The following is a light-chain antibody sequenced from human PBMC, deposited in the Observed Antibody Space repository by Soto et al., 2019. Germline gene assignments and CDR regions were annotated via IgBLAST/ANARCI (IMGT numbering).Light chain of an antibody. V-gene: IGKV3-15*01. CDR2: DAS. CDR1: QSVSSK. J-gene: IGKJ1*01. CDR3: QQYNNWPPWT. Sequence: EVVMTQSPATLSVSPGERATLSCRASQSVSSKLAWYHQKPGQAPRLLIYDASTRATGIPARFSGSGSGTEFTLTISSLQSEDFAVYYCQQYNNWPPWTFGQGTKVEIK.